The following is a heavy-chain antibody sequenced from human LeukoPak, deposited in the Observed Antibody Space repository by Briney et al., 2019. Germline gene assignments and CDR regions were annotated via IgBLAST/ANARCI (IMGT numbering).Heavy chain of an antibody. V-gene: IGHV5-51*01. Sequence: GESLKISCKGSGYSFTTYWIGWVRQMPGKGLEWMGIIYPGDSDTIYSPSFQGQVTISADKSISTAYLQWSSLKASDTAMEPSSGRGRAFDIWGQGTMVTVSS. CDR1: GYSFTTYW. J-gene: IGHJ3*02. CDR2: IYPGDSDT. CDR3: SGRGRAFDI. D-gene: IGHD3-22*01.